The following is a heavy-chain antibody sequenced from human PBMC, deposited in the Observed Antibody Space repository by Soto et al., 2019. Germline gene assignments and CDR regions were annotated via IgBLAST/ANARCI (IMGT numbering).Heavy chain of an antibody. V-gene: IGHV3-53*02. Sequence: EVQLVETGGGLIQPGGSLRLSCAASGFTVSSNYMSWVRQAPGKGLEWVSVIYSGGSTYYADSVKGRFTISRDNSKNTLYLQMNSLRDEDTAVYYCARGAGMGYYGSGSFNFDYWGQGTLVTVSS. D-gene: IGHD3-10*01. J-gene: IGHJ4*02. CDR2: IYSGGST. CDR3: ARGAGMGYYGSGSFNFDY. CDR1: GFTVSSNY.